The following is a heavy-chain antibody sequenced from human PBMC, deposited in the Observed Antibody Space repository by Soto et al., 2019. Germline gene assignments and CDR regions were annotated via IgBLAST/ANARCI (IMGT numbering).Heavy chain of an antibody. CDR2: LPEIGTNT. CDR3: AKKSGVGATWYFDY. CDR1: GFTFYNYA. V-gene: IGHV3-23*01. Sequence: GGSLRLSCAASGFTFYNYAMNWVRQAPGKGLEWVSALPEIGTNTYYADSVKGRFTISRDNSKNTLFLQINNLRAGDTAVYYCAKKSGVGATWYFDYWGQGTLVTVSS. J-gene: IGHJ4*02. D-gene: IGHD1-26*01.